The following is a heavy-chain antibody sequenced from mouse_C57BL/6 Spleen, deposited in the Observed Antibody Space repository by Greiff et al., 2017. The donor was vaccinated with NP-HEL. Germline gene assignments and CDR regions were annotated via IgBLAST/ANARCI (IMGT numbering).Heavy chain of an antibody. CDR1: GYTFTEYT. CDR3: ARHEDYYGSSYGDYAMDY. V-gene: IGHV1-62-2*01. Sequence: VQLQQSGAELVKPGASVKLSCKASGYTFTEYTIHWVKQRSGQGLEWIGWFYPGSGSIKYNEKFKDKATLTADKSSSTVYMELSRLTSEDSAVYFCARHEDYYGSSYGDYAMDYWGQGTSVTVSS. D-gene: IGHD1-1*01. CDR2: FYPGSGSI. J-gene: IGHJ4*01.